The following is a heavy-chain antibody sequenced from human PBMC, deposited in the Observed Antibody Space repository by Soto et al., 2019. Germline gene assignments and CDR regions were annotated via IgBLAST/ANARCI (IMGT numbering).Heavy chain of an antibody. Sequence: EVQLVESGGGLVQPGGSLRLSCAASGFTFSSYWMHWVRQAPGKGLVWVSRINSDGSSTSYADSVKGRFTISRDNAKNTLYLQMNSLRAEDTAVYYCVRTSLMVAAATRKDYRGQGTPVTVSS. CDR3: VRTSLMVAAATRKDY. D-gene: IGHD2-15*01. CDR2: INSDGSST. J-gene: IGHJ4*02. V-gene: IGHV3-74*01. CDR1: GFTFSSYW.